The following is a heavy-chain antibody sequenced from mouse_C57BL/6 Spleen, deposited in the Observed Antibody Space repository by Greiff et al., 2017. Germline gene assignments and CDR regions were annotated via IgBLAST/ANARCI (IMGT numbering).Heavy chain of an antibody. CDR3: ARGNYYGSSSHYYAMDY. CDR1: GYTFTSYW. D-gene: IGHD1-1*01. Sequence: VQLQQSGAELVKPGASVKMSCKASGYTFTSYWITWVKQRPGQGLEWIGDIYPGSGSTNYNEKFKSKATLTVDTSSSTAYMQLSSLTSEDSAVYYCARGNYYGSSSHYYAMDYWGQGTSVTVSS. CDR2: IYPGSGST. J-gene: IGHJ4*01. V-gene: IGHV1-55*01.